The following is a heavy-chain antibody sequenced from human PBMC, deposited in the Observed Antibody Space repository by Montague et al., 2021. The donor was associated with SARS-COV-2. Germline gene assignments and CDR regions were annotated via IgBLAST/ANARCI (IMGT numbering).Heavy chain of an antibody. D-gene: IGHD5-12*01. CDR3: ARGGGRLQYSYYYGMDV. V-gene: IGHV4-61*01. CDR1: GAPINNSPYY. Sequence: SETLSLTCSVAGAPINNSPYYWSWIRQPPGKGLEWMGYIYYTGSTDYNPSLESRATLSIDTSKNEFSLKLTSVTAADTAVYYCARGGGRLQYSYYYGMDVWGQGTTVTVSS. J-gene: IGHJ6*02. CDR2: IYYTGST.